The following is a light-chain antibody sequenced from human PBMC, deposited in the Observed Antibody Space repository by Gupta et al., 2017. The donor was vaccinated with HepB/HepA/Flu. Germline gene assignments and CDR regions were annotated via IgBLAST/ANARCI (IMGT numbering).Light chain of an antibody. CDR2: QVS. CDR3: LDGTHLHT. V-gene: IGKV2-30*01. Sequence: DVVLTQSPLSLPVTLGQPASISCRSSQSLVFSDGNTFLKRFQQRTGQSPRRLLSQVSKRDSGVPERFSGSGSGTDFTLRMSRVEAADVAIYYGLDGTHLHTFGGGTKVEIK. J-gene: IGKJ4*01. CDR1: QSLVFSDGNTF.